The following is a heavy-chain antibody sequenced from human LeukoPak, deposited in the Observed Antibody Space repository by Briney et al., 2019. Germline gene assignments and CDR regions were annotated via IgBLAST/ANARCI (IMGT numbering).Heavy chain of an antibody. J-gene: IGHJ4*02. V-gene: IGHV1-3*01. CDR3: ARAGEGSGSYYKN. CDR2: INAGNGNT. Sequence: ASVKVSCKASGGTFSSYAISWVRQAPGQGLEWMGWINAGNGNTKYSQKFQGRVTITRDTSASTAYMELSSLRSEDTAVYYCARAGEGSGSYYKNWGQGTLVTVSS. D-gene: IGHD3-10*01. CDR1: GGTFSSYA.